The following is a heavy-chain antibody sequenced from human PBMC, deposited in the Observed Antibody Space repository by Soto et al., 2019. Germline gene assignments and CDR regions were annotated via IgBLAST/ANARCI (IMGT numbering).Heavy chain of an antibody. D-gene: IGHD6-13*01. CDR2: ISGSGNTT. CDR3: AKARGRTWYEDY. CDR1: GFTFSSYA. Sequence: EVQLLESGGGLVQPGGSLRLSCAASGFTFSSYAMTWVRQAPGKGLEWVSSISGSGNTTYYADSVKGRFTISRDSSTNTLYLQMNSLGPEDTAVYYCAKARGRTWYEDYWGQGTLVTVSS. J-gene: IGHJ4*02. V-gene: IGHV3-23*01.